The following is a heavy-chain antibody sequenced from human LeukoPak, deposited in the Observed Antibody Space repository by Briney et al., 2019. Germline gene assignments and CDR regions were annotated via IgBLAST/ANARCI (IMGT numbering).Heavy chain of an antibody. J-gene: IGHJ4*02. D-gene: IGHD3-16*01. CDR3: ARGGSYGPPNFDY. Sequence: PSETLSLTCTVSGGSISGYYWSWIRQPPGKGLEWIGYIYFSGSTTYNPSLKSRVTISVDSSKNQLSLKLSSVTAADTAVYYCARGGSYGPPNFDYWGQGTLVTVSP. CDR1: GGSISGYY. CDR2: IYFSGST. V-gene: IGHV4-59*13.